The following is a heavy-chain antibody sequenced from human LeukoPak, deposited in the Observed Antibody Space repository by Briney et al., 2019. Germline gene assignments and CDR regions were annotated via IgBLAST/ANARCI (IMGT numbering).Heavy chain of an antibody. D-gene: IGHD1-1*01. CDR2: IYYSGTT. Sequence: SETLSLTCTVSGGSISSHYWSWIRQPPGKGLEWIGYIYYSGTTNYNPSLKSRVAISVDTSESQFSLKLSSVTAADTAVYYCARAKYNWNDDYYYYYMDVWGKGTTVTVSS. J-gene: IGHJ6*03. CDR3: ARAKYNWNDDYYYYYMDV. CDR1: GGSISSHY. V-gene: IGHV4-59*08.